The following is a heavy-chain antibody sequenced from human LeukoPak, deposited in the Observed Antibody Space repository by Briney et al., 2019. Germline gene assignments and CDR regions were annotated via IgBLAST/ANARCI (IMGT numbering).Heavy chain of an antibody. V-gene: IGHV3-23*01. J-gene: IGHJ5*02. CDR1: GFTFSNYG. D-gene: IGHD4-23*01. CDR2: ISGTGGFTTST. Sequence: GGSLRLSCAASGFTFSNYGMSWVRQAPGKGLEWVSTISGTGGFTTSTYYADSVKGRFTISRDNSDNKLYSQTDGLRADDTAVYYCVKDRRYAGHSAVSWFARGGEGTLVTVSS. CDR3: VKDRRYAGHSAVSWFAR.